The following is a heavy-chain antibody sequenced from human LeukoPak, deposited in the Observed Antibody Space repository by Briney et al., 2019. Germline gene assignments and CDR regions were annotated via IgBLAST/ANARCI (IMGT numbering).Heavy chain of an antibody. V-gene: IGHV3-43*02. J-gene: IGHJ4*02. D-gene: IGHD6-13*01. Sequence: GGSLRLSCAASGFTSDDYAMHWVRQAPGKGLEWVSLISADGTIYYADSVRGRFTISRDNNKNSLYLQMNSLRTEDTALYYCAKDLGYSSSPDFWGQGTLVTVSS. CDR2: ISADGTI. CDR1: GFTSDDYA. CDR3: AKDLGYSSSPDF.